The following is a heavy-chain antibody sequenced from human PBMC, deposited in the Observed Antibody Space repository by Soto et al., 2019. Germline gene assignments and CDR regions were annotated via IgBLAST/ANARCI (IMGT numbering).Heavy chain of an antibody. CDR3: ARGSGGHNYYYGMDV. CDR2: IGEDGSEK. V-gene: IGHV3-7*03. D-gene: IGHD2-15*01. Sequence: GGSLRLSCTASGFTFSTYWMSWVRQAPGMGLEWVANIGEDGSEKYYVDSVKGRFTISRDNAKNSLYLQMNSLRADETAVYYCARGSGGHNYYYGMDVWGQGTTVTVSS. CDR1: GFTFSTYW. J-gene: IGHJ6*02.